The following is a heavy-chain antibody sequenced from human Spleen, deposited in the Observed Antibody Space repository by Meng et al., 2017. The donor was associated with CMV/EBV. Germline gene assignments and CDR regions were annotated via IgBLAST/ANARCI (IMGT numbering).Heavy chain of an antibody. D-gene: IGHD2-8*01. J-gene: IGHJ4*02. V-gene: IGHV3-53*01. CDR1: GFTVSSNY. Sequence: GESLKISCAASGFTVSSNYMSWVRQAPGKGLEWVSVIYSGGSTYYADSVKGRFTISRDNSKNTLYLQMNSLRAEDTAVYYCAKDREDIVLMPDYWGQGTLVTVSS. CDR3: AKDREDIVLMPDY. CDR2: IYSGGST.